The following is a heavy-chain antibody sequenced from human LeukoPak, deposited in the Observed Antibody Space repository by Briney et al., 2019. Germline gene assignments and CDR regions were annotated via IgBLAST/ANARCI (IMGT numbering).Heavy chain of an antibody. Sequence: ASVKVSCKASGYTLTSYGISWVRQAPGQGLEWMGWISAYNGNTNYAQKLQGRVTMTTDTSTSTAYMELRGLRSDDTAVYYCATPSAARFAFDIWAKGQWSPSLQ. J-gene: IGHJ3*02. V-gene: IGHV1-18*01. D-gene: IGHD2-15*01. CDR3: ATPSAARFAFDI. CDR1: GYTLTSYG. CDR2: ISAYNGNT.